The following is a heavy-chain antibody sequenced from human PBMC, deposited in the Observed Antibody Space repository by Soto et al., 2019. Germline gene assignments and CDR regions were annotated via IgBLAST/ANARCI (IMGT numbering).Heavy chain of an antibody. Sequence: GGSLRLSCASSGCTGSSNYMSWVRQAPGKGLEWVSVIYSGGSTYYADSVKGRFTISRHNSKNTLYLQMNSLRAEDTAVYYCAREFSDCTNGVCYKENWFDPWGQGTLVTVS. CDR1: GCTGSSNY. CDR2: IYSGGST. V-gene: IGHV3-53*04. D-gene: IGHD2-8*01. J-gene: IGHJ5*02. CDR3: AREFSDCTNGVCYKENWFDP.